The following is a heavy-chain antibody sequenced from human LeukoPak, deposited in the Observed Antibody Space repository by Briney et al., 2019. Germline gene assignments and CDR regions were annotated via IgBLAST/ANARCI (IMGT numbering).Heavy chain of an antibody. V-gene: IGHV3-23*01. CDR3: AKYDSSGYYYRLPHY. Sequence: GGSLRLSCAASGFTFSSYAMSWVSQAPGQGMEWVSAISGSGGSTYYADSVKGRFTISRDNSKNTLYLQMNSLRAEDTAVYYCAKYDSSGYYYRLPHYWGQGTLVTVSS. CDR2: ISGSGGST. D-gene: IGHD3-22*01. J-gene: IGHJ4*02. CDR1: GFTFSSYA.